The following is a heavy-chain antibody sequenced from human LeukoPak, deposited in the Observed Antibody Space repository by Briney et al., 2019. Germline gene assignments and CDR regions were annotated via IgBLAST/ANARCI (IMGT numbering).Heavy chain of an antibody. CDR3: ARAFKGYCSGGSCYFGYYGMDV. D-gene: IGHD2-15*01. CDR2: ISVYNDNT. J-gene: IGHJ6*02. V-gene: IGHV1-18*01. CDR1: GYTFTSYG. Sequence: ASVKVSCKASGYTFTSYGISWVRQAPGQGLEWMGWISVYNDNTDYAQKLQGRVTMTTDTSTSTAYMELRSLRSDDTAVYYCARAFKGYCSGGSCYFGYYGMDVWGQGTTVTVSS.